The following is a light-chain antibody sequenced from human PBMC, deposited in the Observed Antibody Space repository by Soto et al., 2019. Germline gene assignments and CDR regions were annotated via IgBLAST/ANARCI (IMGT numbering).Light chain of an antibody. CDR1: SSDVGGYDH. CDR2: EVS. CDR3: SSYSISTAYL. Sequence: QSALTQPASVSGSPGQSITISCTGTSSDVGGYDHVSWYQLHPGKAPKLIVFEVSNRPSGVSYRFSGSKSGNTASLTISGLQPEEEADSSCSSYSISTAYLFGTGTKATVL. J-gene: IGLJ1*01. V-gene: IGLV2-14*01.